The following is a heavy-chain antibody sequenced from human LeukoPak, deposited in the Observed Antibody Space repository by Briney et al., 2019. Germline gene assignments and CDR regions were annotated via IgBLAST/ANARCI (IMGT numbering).Heavy chain of an antibody. V-gene: IGHV3-30*02. D-gene: IGHD3-9*01. J-gene: IGHJ4*02. CDR2: IRYDGSNK. CDR3: AKWSYDILTGSPFFDY. CDR1: GFTFSSYG. Sequence: GGSLRLSCAASGFTFSSYGMHWVRQAPGKGLEWVAFIRYDGSNKYYADSVKGRFTIYRDNSKNTLYLQMNSLRAEDTAVYYCAKWSYDILTGSPFFDYWGQGTLVTVSS.